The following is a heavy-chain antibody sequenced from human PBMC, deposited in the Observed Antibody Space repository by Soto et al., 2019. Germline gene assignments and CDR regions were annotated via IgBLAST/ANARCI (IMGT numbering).Heavy chain of an antibody. CDR1: GYTFTGYY. D-gene: IGHD4-4*01. V-gene: IGHV1-2*02. J-gene: IGHJ4*02. Sequence: GASVKVSCKASGYTFTGYYMHWVRQAPGQGLEWMGWINPNSGGTNYAQKFQGRVTMTRDTSISTAYMELSRLRSDDTAVYYCARLPTVTSPPVNYWGQGTLVTVSS. CDR3: ARLPTVTSPPVNY. CDR2: INPNSGGT.